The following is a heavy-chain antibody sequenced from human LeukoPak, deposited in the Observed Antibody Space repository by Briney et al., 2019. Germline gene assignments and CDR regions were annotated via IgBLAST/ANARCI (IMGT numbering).Heavy chain of an antibody. CDR2: INPNSGGT. V-gene: IGHV1-2*02. CDR1: GYTFTGYY. J-gene: IGHJ6*02. Sequence: ASMKVSCKASGYTFTGYYMHWVRQAPGQGLEWMGWINPNSGGTNYAQKFQGRVTMTRDTSISTAYMELSRLRSDDTAVYYCAREYDSSGYSYYGMDVWGQGTTVTVSS. D-gene: IGHD3-22*01. CDR3: AREYDSSGYSYYGMDV.